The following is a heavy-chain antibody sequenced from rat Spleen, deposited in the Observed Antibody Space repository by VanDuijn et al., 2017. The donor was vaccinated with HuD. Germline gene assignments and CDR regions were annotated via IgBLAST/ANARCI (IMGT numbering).Heavy chain of an antibody. CDR1: GFTFSDYH. Sequence: EVQLVESGGGLVQPGKSLKLSCAASGFTFSDYHMAWVRQAPTKGLEWVASISYDDGSTYYRDSVKGRFTISRDNAKSSLYLQMDSLRSEDTATYYCTTSGLAYWGQGTLVTVSS. CDR2: ISYDDGST. V-gene: IGHV5-20*01. J-gene: IGHJ3*01. CDR3: TTSGLAY.